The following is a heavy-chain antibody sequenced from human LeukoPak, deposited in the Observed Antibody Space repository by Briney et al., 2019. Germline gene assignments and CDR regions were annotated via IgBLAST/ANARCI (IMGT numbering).Heavy chain of an antibody. CDR3: ATLAGYFDY. CDR2: ISSSSSHI. V-gene: IGHV3-21*01. D-gene: IGHD3-10*01. Sequence: GGSLRLSCAASGFTFSSYSMNWVRQAPGKGLEWVSSISSSSSHIYYADSVKGRFTISRDNAKNSLYLQMNSLRAEDTAVYYCATLAGYFDYWGQGTLVTVSS. CDR1: GFTFSSYS. J-gene: IGHJ4*02.